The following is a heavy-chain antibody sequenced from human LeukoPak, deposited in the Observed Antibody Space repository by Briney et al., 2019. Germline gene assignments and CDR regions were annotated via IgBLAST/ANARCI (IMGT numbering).Heavy chain of an antibody. Sequence: SETLCLTCTVSGGSISSYYWSWIRQPPGKGLEWIGYIYYSGSTNYNPSLKSRVTISVDTSKNQFSLKLSSVTAADTAVYYCARAENLGYCSGGSCRPYYFDYWGQGTLVTVSS. D-gene: IGHD2-15*01. V-gene: IGHV4-59*01. CDR1: GGSISSYY. J-gene: IGHJ4*02. CDR2: IYYSGST. CDR3: ARAENLGYCSGGSCRPYYFDY.